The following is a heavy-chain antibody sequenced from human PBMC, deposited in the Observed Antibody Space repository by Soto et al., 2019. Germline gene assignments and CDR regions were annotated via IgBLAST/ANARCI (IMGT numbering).Heavy chain of an antibody. J-gene: IGHJ4*02. CDR2: IYHSGST. V-gene: IGHV4-4*02. CDR1: GGSISSSNW. Sequence: QVQLQESGPGLVKPSGTLSLTCAVSGGSISSSNWWHWVRQHPGKGLEWIGEIYHSGSTNYNPSLKSRVTRSVGKSKKQFSLKLSSVTAADTAVYYCAREGNWNDGSWGQGTLVTVSS. CDR3: AREGNWNDGS. D-gene: IGHD1-1*01.